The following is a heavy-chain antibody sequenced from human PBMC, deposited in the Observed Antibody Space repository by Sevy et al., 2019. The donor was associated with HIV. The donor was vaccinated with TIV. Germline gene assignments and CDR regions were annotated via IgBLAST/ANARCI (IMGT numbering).Heavy chain of an antibody. D-gene: IGHD2-8*01. CDR3: AREGCTQPHDY. CDR2: FSFGCGRI. V-gene: IGHV3-23*01. J-gene: IGHJ4*02. Sequence: GGSLRLSCAASGFTFAKYSMSWVRQAPGKGLEWVSTFSFGCGRINYADSVKGRFTISTDDSKNTLFLQMNSLRAEDTATYFCAREGCTQPHDYWGQGTLLTVSS. CDR1: GFTFAKYS.